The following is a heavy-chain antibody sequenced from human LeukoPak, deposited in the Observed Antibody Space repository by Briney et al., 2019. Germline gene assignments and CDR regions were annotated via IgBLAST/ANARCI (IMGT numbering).Heavy chain of an antibody. CDR1: GFTFSSYV. CDR2: LSAGGDST. CDR3: AKGLIALCFGVRH. Sequence: PGGSLRLSCAASGFTFSSYVMSWGRQAPGEGVGWGSGLSAGGDSTYYAHSVKGRFTISRDNYKNTLYLKLDTLPATAPARYYCAKGLIALCFGVRHWGQGTPFIVSS. J-gene: IGHJ1*01. V-gene: IGHV3-23*01. D-gene: IGHD3-10*01.